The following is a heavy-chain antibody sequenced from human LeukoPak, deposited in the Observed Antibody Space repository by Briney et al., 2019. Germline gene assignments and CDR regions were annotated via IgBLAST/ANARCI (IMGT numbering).Heavy chain of an antibody. J-gene: IGHJ3*02. Sequence: GGSLRLSRAASGFTFSNYAMSWVRQAPGKGLEWVSVISDRGDSTHYADSVKGRFTISRDSSKNTLYLQMNSLRGEDTAVYYCAKGRWGLTINNFDIWGQGTMVTVSS. CDR1: GFTFSNYA. CDR2: ISDRGDST. V-gene: IGHV3-23*01. D-gene: IGHD3-9*01. CDR3: AKGRWGLTINNFDI.